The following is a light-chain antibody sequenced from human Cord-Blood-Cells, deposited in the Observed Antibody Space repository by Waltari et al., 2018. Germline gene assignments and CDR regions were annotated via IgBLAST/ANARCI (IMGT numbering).Light chain of an antibody. CDR2: AAS. CDR3: QQSYSTLVSSGT. Sequence: DIQMTQSPSSLSASVGDRVTITCRASQSISSYLTWYQQKPGKAPKLLIYAASSLQSGVPSRFSGSGSGTDFTLTISSLQPEDFATYYCQQSYSTLVSSGTFGQGTKVEIK. CDR1: QSISSY. V-gene: IGKV1-39*01. J-gene: IGKJ1*01.